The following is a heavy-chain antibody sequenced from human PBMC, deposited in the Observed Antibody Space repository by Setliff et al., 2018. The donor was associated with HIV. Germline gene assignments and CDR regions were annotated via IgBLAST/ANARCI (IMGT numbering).Heavy chain of an antibody. CDR1: GFTFNDAW. CDR2: IKSKTDGGTT. J-gene: IGHJ4*02. D-gene: IGHD2-21*01. V-gene: IGHV3-15*01. CDR3: TTTLGCGGDCYLNY. Sequence: GGSLRLSCAASGFTFNDAWMTWVRQAPGKGLEWVGHIKSKTDGGTTDYGAPVKGRFTISRDDSKNTLYLQMNSLKTEDTAVYYCTTTLGCGGDCYLNYWGQGALVTVSS.